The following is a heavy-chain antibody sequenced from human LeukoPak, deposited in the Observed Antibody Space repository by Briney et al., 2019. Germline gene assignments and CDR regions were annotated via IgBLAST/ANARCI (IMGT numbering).Heavy chain of an antibody. D-gene: IGHD2-21*02. CDR2: ISWNSGSI. CDR3: AKDRGGDYEFDY. V-gene: IGHV3-9*01. J-gene: IGHJ4*02. CDR1: GFTFDDYA. Sequence: GGSLRLSCAASGFTFDDYAMHWVRQAPGKGLEWVSGISWNSGSIGYADSVKGRFTISRDNAKNSLYLQMNSLRAEDTALYYCAKDRGGDYEFDYWGQRTLVTVSS.